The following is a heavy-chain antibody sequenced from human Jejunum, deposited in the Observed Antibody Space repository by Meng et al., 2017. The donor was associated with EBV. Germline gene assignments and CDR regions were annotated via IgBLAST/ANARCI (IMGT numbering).Heavy chain of an antibody. CDR3: ARWAFIYSYGFDH. CDR2: NYHNGGT. D-gene: IGHD5-18*01. J-gene: IGHJ4*02. CDR1: GDSITERNT. Sequence: QLQLQESGPGLVXPXXXXXFTCAVSGDSITERNTWSWVRQTPGKGLEWIGENYHNGGTNYNPSLKSRVTISVDKSKNEISLKLRSVTAADTAVYYCARWAFIYSYGFDHWGQGTLVTVSS. V-gene: IGHV4-4*02.